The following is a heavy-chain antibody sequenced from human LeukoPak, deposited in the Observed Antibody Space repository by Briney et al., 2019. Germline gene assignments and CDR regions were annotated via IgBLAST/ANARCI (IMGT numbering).Heavy chain of an antibody. CDR3: ARDESHWSGPPRPTH. CDR2: IYTSGST. V-gene: IGHV4-4*07. CDR1: GGSISSYY. J-gene: IGHJ4*02. D-gene: IGHD3-3*01. Sequence: SETLSLTCTVSGGSISSYYWSWIRQPAGKGLEWIGRIYTSGSTNYNPSLKSRVTMSVDTSKNQFSLKLSSVTAADTAVYYCARDESHWSGPPRPTHWGQGTLVTVSS.